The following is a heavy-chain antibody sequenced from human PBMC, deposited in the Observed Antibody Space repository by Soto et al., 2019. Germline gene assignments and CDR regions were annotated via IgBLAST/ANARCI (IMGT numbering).Heavy chain of an antibody. D-gene: IGHD2-2*01. V-gene: IGHV3-33*01. Sequence: PGGSLRLSCAASGFTFSSYGMHWVRQAPGKGLEWVAVIWYDGSNKYYADSVKGRFTIPRDNSKNTLYLQMNSLRAEDTAVYYCARDQGCSSTSCYRPYYYGMDVWGQGTTVTSP. CDR1: GFTFSSYG. CDR3: ARDQGCSSTSCYRPYYYGMDV. CDR2: IWYDGSNK. J-gene: IGHJ6*02.